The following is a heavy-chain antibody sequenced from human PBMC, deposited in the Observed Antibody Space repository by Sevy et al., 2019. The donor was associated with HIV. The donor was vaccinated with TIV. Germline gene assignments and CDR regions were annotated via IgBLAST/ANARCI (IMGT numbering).Heavy chain of an antibody. Sequence: GGSLRLSCPASGFPFSNFAMSWVRQAPGKGLEWVSTLIGGGSRTYYADSVTGRFIISRDNSRNTLYLKMNSLRAEDTAIYYCAKRRVQSGLTGGGANYGMDVCGRGTTVTVSS. CDR1: GFPFSNFA. D-gene: IGHD2-8*02. J-gene: IGHJ6*02. CDR3: AKRRVQSGLTGGGANYGMDV. CDR2: LIGGGSRT. V-gene: IGHV3-23*01.